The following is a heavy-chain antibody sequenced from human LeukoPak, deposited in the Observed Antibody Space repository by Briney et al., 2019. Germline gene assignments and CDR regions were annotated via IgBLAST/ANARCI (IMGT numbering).Heavy chain of an antibody. CDR1: GFTFSSYV. Sequence: PGGSLRLSCAASGFTFSSYVMSWVRQAPGKGLEWVSSTGPNGGSTYYTDSVKGRFTISRDNSKDTLFLQMNSLRAEDTAVYYCAKGLYSGFDYWGQGTLVTVSS. CDR2: TGPNGGST. CDR3: AKGLYSGFDY. D-gene: IGHD5-12*01. J-gene: IGHJ4*02. V-gene: IGHV3-23*01.